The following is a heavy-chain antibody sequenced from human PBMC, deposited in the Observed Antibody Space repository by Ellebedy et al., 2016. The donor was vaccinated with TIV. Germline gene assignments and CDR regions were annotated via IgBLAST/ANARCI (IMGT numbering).Heavy chain of an antibody. CDR1: GVVLRGYS. CDR3: ARESSFAFDN. Sequence: PGGSLRLSCAASGVVLRGYSMTWVRQAPGKGLEWVSYISSTSSTISYADSVKGRFTISRDNAKSSLYLQMNSLRDEDTAVYYCARESSFAFDNWGQGTLVTVSS. V-gene: IGHV3-48*02. CDR2: ISSTSSTI. J-gene: IGHJ4*02.